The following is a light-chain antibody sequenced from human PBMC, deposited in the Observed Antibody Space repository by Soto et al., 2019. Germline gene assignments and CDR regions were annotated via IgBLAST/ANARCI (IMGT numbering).Light chain of an antibody. CDR2: EVT. V-gene: IGLV2-8*01. CDR3: SSDAGNYNYV. CDR1: SSDVGAYDH. Sequence: QSALAQPPSASWSPGQSVTIPCTGTSSDVGAYDHVSWYQQHPGKAPKLIIYEVTKRPAGVPDRFSGSKSGNTASLTVSGLQAEDEADYYCSSDAGNYNYVFGTGTKVTVL. J-gene: IGLJ1*01.